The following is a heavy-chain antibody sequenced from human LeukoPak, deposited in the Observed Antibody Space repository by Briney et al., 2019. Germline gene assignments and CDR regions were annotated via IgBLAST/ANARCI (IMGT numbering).Heavy chain of an antibody. Sequence: GGSLRLSCAASGFTFGDYYMSWIRQAPGKGLEWVSYISSSGLTIYYADSVKGRFTISRDNAKNSLYLQMNSLRAEDTAVYYCARAPRAARGGDWFDPWGQGTLVTISS. CDR1: GFTFGDYY. J-gene: IGHJ5*02. CDR3: ARAPRAARGGDWFDP. V-gene: IGHV3-11*01. D-gene: IGHD6-6*01. CDR2: ISSSGLTI.